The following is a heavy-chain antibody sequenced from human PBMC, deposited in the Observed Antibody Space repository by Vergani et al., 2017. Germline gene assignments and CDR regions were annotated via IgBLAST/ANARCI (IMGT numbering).Heavy chain of an antibody. CDR1: GFTFSSYG. CDR3: AKLYCSSTSCYGAYPGDYYYYMDV. J-gene: IGHJ6*03. CDR2: ISYDGSNK. Sequence: QVQLVESGGGVVQPGRSLRLSCAASGFTFSSYGMHWVRQAPGKGLEWVAVISYDGSNKYYADSVKGRFTIPRDNSKNTLYLQMNSLRAEDTAVYYCAKLYCSSTSCYGAYPGDYYYYMDVWGKG. V-gene: IGHV3-30*18. D-gene: IGHD2-2*01.